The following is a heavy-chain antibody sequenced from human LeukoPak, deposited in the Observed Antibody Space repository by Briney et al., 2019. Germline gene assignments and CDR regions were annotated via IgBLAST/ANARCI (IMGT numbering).Heavy chain of an antibody. Sequence: GESLKISRKGSGYSFTSYWIGWVRQMPGKGLEWMGIIYPGDSDTRYSPSFQGQVTISADKSISTAYLQWSSLKASDTAMYYCARLDIVVVPAAHLDYYYYMDVWGKGTTVTISS. CDR1: GYSFTSYW. CDR2: IYPGDSDT. J-gene: IGHJ6*03. CDR3: ARLDIVVVPAAHLDYYYYMDV. V-gene: IGHV5-51*01. D-gene: IGHD2-2*03.